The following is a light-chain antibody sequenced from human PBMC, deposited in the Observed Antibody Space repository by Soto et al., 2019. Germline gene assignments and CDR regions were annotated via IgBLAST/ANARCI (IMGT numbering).Light chain of an antibody. V-gene: IGKV3-15*01. CDR2: AAS. CDR3: QQYDNWPPIT. CDR1: QSVSSN. Sequence: EIVLTQSPGTLSLSPGERSALSCRASQSVSSNLAWYQHKHGQAPGLLMYAASTRATGIPARFSGSGSGTEFTLTIRSLQSEDFAVYYCQQYDNWPPITFGQGTRREIK. J-gene: IGKJ5*01.